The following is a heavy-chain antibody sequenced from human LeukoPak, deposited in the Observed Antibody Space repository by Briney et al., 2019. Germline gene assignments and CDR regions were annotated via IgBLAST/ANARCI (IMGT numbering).Heavy chain of an antibody. Sequence: SVKVSCKASGGTFSGYAISWVRQAPGQGLEWMGGIIPIFGTANYAQKFQGRVTITADESTSTAYMELSSLRSEDTAVYYCAAGELDIVVVPAALDYWGQRTLVTVSS. CDR3: AAGELDIVVVPAALDY. CDR1: GGTFSGYA. D-gene: IGHD2-2*01. CDR2: IIPIFGTA. V-gene: IGHV1-69*01. J-gene: IGHJ4*02.